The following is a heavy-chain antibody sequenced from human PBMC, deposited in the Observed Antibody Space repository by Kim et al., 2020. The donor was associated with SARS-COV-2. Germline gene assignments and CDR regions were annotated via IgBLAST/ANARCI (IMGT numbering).Heavy chain of an antibody. CDR3: ARRGVRGVIITGVAFDI. CDR2: IDPSDSYT. J-gene: IGHJ3*02. CDR1: GYSFTSYW. Sequence: GESLKISCKGSGYSFTSYWISWVRQMPGKGLEWMGRIDPSDSYTNYSPSFQGHVTISADKSISTAYLQWSSLKASDTAMYYCARRGVRGVIITGVAFDIWSQETMVTVSS. V-gene: IGHV5-10-1*01. D-gene: IGHD3-10*01.